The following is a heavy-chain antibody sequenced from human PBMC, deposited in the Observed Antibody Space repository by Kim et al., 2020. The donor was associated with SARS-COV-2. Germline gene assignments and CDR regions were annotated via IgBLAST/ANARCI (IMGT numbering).Heavy chain of an antibody. J-gene: IGHJ6*02. CDR3: AREGANAGYYYYGMDV. V-gene: IGHV1-69*01. Sequence: KFQGRVTITADESTSTAYMELSSLRSEDTAVYYCAREGANAGYYYYGMDVWGQGTTVTVSS. D-gene: IGHD1-26*01.